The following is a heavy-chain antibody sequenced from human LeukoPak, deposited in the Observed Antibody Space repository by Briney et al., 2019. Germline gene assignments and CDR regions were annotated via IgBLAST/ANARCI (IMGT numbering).Heavy chain of an antibody. V-gene: IGHV3-66*01. D-gene: IGHD2-8*01. Sequence: GGSLRLPCAASGFTVGNNYMNWVRQAPGKGLEWVSLIFSHGETSYADSVKGRFTISRDNYKNTLYLQMNGLRVEDTAVYYCARDPPAVSINTYAWGQGTLVTVSS. CDR2: IFSHGET. CDR3: ARDPPAVSINTYA. J-gene: IGHJ4*02. CDR1: GFTVGNNY.